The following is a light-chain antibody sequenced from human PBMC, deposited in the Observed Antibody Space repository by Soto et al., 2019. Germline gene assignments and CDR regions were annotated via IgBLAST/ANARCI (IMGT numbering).Light chain of an antibody. CDR1: QGISSY. Sequence: IQLTQSPSSLSASVGDRVTITCRASQGISSYLAWYQQKPGKAPKLLIYAASTLQSGVPSRFSGSGSGTDFTLTISSLQPEEFATYYCQQLNSYPALTFGGGTKVDIK. CDR3: QQLNSYPALT. CDR2: AAS. V-gene: IGKV1-9*01. J-gene: IGKJ4*01.